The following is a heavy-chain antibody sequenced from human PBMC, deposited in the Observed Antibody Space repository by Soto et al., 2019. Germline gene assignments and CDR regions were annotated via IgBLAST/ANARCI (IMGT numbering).Heavy chain of an antibody. V-gene: IGHV4-61*01. Sequence: QMQLQESGPRLVKPSETLSLTCTVSGVSVSSGSYYWTWIRQPPGKGLEWIGYIYYSGSTNYNPSHKSRISISLDTSNNQFSLQLNYVTTTDTAVYYSAREIMGVQNGVDGWGQGTTVIVSS. J-gene: IGHJ6*02. CDR3: AREIMGVQNGVDG. CDR1: GVSVSSGSYY. CDR2: IYYSGST. D-gene: IGHD2-8*01.